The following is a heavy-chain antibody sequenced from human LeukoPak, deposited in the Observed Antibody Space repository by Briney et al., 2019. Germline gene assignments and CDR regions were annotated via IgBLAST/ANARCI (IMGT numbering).Heavy chain of an antibody. D-gene: IGHD2/OR15-2a*01. CDR1: EYDFANYW. CDR3: ARRKFYDTYLDP. CDR2: AHPATSII. V-gene: IGHV5-51*01. J-gene: IGHJ5*02. Sequence: GESLKISCKGPEYDFANYWIGWVRQTPGRGLEWMGIAHPATSIIHYGPSFQGQVPISFDRSLSTAYLQWTSLKASDSGMYFCARRKFYDTYLDPWGRGTLATVSS.